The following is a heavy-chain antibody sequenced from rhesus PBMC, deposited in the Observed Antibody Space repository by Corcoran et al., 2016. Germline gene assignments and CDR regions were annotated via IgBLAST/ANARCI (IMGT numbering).Heavy chain of an antibody. CDR3: TTDPGSYGNHFDY. D-gene: IGHD4-35*01. CDR1: GFTFSRYA. V-gene: IGHV3-118*01. CDR2: IRSKSNNYET. J-gene: IGHJ4*01. Sequence: EVQLVESGGGLVQPGGSLRLSCAASGFTFSRYAMHWGRQASGKGLEWVGRIRSKSNNYETRYGASVTGRFTISIDDSKNTAYLQMNSLKAEDTAVYYCTTDPGSYGNHFDYWGQGVLVTVSS.